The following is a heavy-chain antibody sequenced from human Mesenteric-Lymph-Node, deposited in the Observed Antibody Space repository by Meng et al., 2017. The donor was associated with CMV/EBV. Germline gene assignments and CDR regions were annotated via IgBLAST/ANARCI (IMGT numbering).Heavy chain of an antibody. CDR1: GFTFSSYS. Sequence: GGSLRLSCAASGFTFSSYSMNWVRQAPGKGLETVSSIYSGGDTNYADSVKGRFTISRDTSKNSLYLQMDSLRVEDTAVYYCVRDGRYCVSYDCRGDGFDVWGPGTMVTVSS. D-gene: IGHD2-15*01. J-gene: IGHJ3*01. CDR2: IYSGGDT. CDR3: VRDGRYCVSYDCRGDGFDV. V-gene: IGHV3-53*01.